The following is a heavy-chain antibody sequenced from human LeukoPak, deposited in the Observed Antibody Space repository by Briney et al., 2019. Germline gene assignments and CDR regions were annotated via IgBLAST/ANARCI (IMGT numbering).Heavy chain of an antibody. Sequence: GGSLRLSCVASGFTFSNYPMHWVRQAPGKGLEWVAVIGYDGVNKYYADSVRGRFTISRDDSKNTLYLQMNSLRGEDTAVYYCARDFLIGAPDYFDYWGKGALVSVSS. D-gene: IGHD3-22*01. CDR1: GFTFSNYP. CDR2: IGYDGVNK. CDR3: ARDFLIGAPDYFDY. J-gene: IGHJ4*02. V-gene: IGHV3-30-3*01.